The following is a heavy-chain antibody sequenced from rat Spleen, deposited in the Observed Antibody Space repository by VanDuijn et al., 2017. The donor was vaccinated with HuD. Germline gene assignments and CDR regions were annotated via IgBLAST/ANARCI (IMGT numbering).Heavy chain of an antibody. CDR1: GFSLTSYS. CDR2: MYYDGDT. CDR3: TRDPPGSSGVMDV. V-gene: IGHV2-63*01. D-gene: IGHD5-1*01. J-gene: IGHJ4*01. Sequence: QVQLRESGPGLVQPSETPSLTCTVSGFSLTSYSVSWVRQPSGKGPEWMGRMYYDGDTAYNSTLKSRLSISRDTSKNQVFLKMSSLQTDDTGTYYCTRDPPGSSGVMDVWGQGASVTVSS.